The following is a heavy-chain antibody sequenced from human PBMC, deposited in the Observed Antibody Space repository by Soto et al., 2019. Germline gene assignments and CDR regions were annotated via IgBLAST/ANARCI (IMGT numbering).Heavy chain of an antibody. Sequence: QVQLVQSGAEVKKPGSSVKVSCKASGGTFSSYAISWVRQAPGQGLEWMGGIIPIFGTANYAQKFQGGVTITADESTSTAYMELSSLRSEDTAVYYCASGVYYDSSGYPPYWYFDLWGRGTLVTVSS. CDR2: IIPIFGTA. V-gene: IGHV1-69*01. CDR3: ASGVYYDSSGYPPYWYFDL. CDR1: GGTFSSYA. D-gene: IGHD3-22*01. J-gene: IGHJ2*01.